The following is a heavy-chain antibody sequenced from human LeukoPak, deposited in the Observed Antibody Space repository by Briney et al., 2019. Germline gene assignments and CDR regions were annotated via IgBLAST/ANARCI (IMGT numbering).Heavy chain of an antibody. Sequence: KPSETLSLTCTVSGGSISSYYWSWIRRPPGKGLEWGVYIYYSGSTNYNPSLKSRVTISVDTSKNQFSLKLSSVTAADTAVYYCERVYYDSSGYYWRNFDYWGQGTLVTVSS. V-gene: IGHV4-59*01. D-gene: IGHD3-22*01. CDR2: IYYSGST. J-gene: IGHJ4*02. CDR3: ERVYYDSSGYYWRNFDY. CDR1: GGSISSYY.